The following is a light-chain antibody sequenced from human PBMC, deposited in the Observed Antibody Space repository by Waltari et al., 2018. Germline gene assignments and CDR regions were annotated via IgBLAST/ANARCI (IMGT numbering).Light chain of an antibody. V-gene: IGKV3-15*01. J-gene: IGKJ4*01. CDR1: QSVKSN. Sequence: EVVMTQSPAMASVSPGERAALFCRASQSVKSNVAWYQQKPGQAPRLLRYGASTSATGVPVRFSGSGSGTEFTLTISRLQSEDFAVYYCQQYDNWPPTFGGGAKVEIK. CDR3: QQYDNWPPT. CDR2: GAS.